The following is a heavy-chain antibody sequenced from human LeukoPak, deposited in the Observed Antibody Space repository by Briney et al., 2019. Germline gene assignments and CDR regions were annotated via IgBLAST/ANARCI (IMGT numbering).Heavy chain of an antibody. Sequence: LTGGSLRLSCAASGFTFSSYSMNWVRQAPGKGLEWVSYISSSSSTIYYADSVKGRFTISRDNAKNSLYLQMNSLRAEDTAVYYCARGMDYDYVWGSYRHHDAFDIWGQGTMVTVSS. V-gene: IGHV3-48*01. D-gene: IGHD3-16*02. CDR2: ISSSSSTI. J-gene: IGHJ3*02. CDR1: GFTFSSYS. CDR3: ARGMDYDYVWGSYRHHDAFDI.